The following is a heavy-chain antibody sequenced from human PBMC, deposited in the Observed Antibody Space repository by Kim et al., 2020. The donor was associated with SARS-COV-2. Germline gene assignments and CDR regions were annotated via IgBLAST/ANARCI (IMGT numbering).Heavy chain of an antibody. D-gene: IGHD3-16*02. CDR3: AKVGLGRLSDYYFDY. J-gene: IGHJ4*02. V-gene: IGHV3-23*01. Sequence: DSAKCRFTASRDHSKNTRYLQMNSLGADDSAVYYCAKVGLGRLSDYYFDYWGQGTLVTVSS.